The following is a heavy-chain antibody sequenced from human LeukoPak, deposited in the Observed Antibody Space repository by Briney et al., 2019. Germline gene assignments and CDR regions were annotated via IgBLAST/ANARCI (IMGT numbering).Heavy chain of an antibody. V-gene: IGHV3-23*01. D-gene: IGHD1-26*01. CDR3: AKAPSGSRGTYFDY. J-gene: IGHJ4*02. CDR2: ISGSGGST. CDR1: GFTFSSYA. Sequence: GGSLRLACAASGFTFSSYAMSWVRQAPGKGLEWVSAISGSGGSTYYADSVKGRFTISRDNSKNTLYLQMNSLRAEDTAVYYCAKAPSGSRGTYFDYWGQGTLVTVSS.